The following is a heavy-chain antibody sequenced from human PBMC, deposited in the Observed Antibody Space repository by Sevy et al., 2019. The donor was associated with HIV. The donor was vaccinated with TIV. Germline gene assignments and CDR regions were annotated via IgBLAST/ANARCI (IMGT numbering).Heavy chain of an antibody. V-gene: IGHV4-59*01. CDR1: GGSMNIYY. D-gene: IGHD1-20*01. CDR2: IYYSGST. Sequence: SETLSLTCSVSGGSMNIYYWSWIRQPPGKGLEWIGFIYYSGSTNYNPSLKSRVTISVDTSKNQFSLKLSSVTAADTADYYCARVGFNWNDVDYWGQGTLVTVSS. J-gene: IGHJ4*02. CDR3: ARVGFNWNDVDY.